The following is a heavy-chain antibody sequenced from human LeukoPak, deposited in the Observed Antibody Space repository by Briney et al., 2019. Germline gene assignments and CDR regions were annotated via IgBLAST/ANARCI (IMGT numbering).Heavy chain of an antibody. CDR3: ARDSSSALGY. V-gene: IGHV1-18*01. J-gene: IGHJ4*02. CDR2: ISAYTGNT. Sequence: ASVKVSCKASGYTFTSYGISWGRQAPGQGLEWMGWISAYTGNTNYAQKLQGRVTMTTDTSTSTAHMELSSLRSEDTAVYYCARDSSSALGYWGQGTLVTVSS. CDR1: GYTFTSYG. D-gene: IGHD6-6*01.